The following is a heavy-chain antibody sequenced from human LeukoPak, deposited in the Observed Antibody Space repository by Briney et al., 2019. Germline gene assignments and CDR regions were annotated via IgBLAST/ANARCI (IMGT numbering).Heavy chain of an antibody. Sequence: RGCLRLSSTVSGFTLSSNSMSWVREAPGKGLEWVSLIYNGTIHYSDSVKGRFTISRDNSKNPLSLQMNSRRAEDTAVYYCARRAGAYSQPYDYWGQGTLVTVSS. CDR1: GFTLSSNS. CDR2: IYNGTI. D-gene: IGHD4/OR15-4a*01. J-gene: IGHJ4*02. CDR3: ARRAGAYSQPYDY. V-gene: IGHV3-53*01.